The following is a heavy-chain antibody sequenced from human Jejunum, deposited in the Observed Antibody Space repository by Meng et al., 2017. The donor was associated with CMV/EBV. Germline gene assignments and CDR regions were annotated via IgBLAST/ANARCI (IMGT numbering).Heavy chain of an antibody. CDR2: INPNSGGT. D-gene: IGHD2-2*01. V-gene: IGHV1-2*02. J-gene: IGHJ4*02. CDR1: GYTFIDYY. CDR3: AKEAGEDSSTEWYFDH. Sequence: QVQLVQSGAEVKKPGASVKVSCKASGYTFIDYYMHWVRQAPGQGLEWMGWINPNSGGTNFAEKFQGRVTMTRDTSISTVYMELSSLRSDDTALYYCAKEAGEDSSTEWYFDHWGQGTLVTVSS.